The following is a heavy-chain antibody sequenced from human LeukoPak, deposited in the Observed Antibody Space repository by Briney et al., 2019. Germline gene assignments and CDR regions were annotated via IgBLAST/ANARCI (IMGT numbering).Heavy chain of an antibody. CDR2: SRNKANSYTT. J-gene: IGHJ4*02. D-gene: IGHD1-26*01. V-gene: IGHV3-72*01. CDR1: GFTFISYW. CDR3: ARSSGSYYVGFYFDY. Sequence: PGGSLRLSCAASGFTFISYWMSWVRQAPGMGLEWVGRSRNKANSYTTEYAASVKGRFTISRDDSKNSLYLQLNSLKTEDTAVYYCARSSGSYYVGFYFDYWGRGTLVTVSS.